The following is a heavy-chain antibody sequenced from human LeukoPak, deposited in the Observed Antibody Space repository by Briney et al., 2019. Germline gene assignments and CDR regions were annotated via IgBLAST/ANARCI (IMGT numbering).Heavy chain of an antibody. CDR1: GFTFSSYA. V-gene: IGHV3-23*01. Sequence: GGSLRLSCAASGFTFSSYAMSWVRQAPGKGLEWVSAISGSGGSTYYADSVKGRFNISRDSSNNVLYLRMNSLRAEDTAVYYCAKGRRSGSSSYFDHWGQGILVTVSS. CDR3: AKGRRSGSSSYFDH. J-gene: IGHJ4*02. D-gene: IGHD6-6*01. CDR2: ISGSGGST.